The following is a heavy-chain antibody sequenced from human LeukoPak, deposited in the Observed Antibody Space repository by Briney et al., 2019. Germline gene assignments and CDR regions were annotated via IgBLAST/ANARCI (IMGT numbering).Heavy chain of an antibody. J-gene: IGHJ4*02. CDR3: AKSTNYGDYGTSDY. Sequence: ASVKVSCKASGYTFTGYYMHWVRQAPGQGLEWMGWINPNSGGTNYAQKFQGRVTMTRDTSISTAYMELSRLRSDNTAVYYCAKSTNYGDYGTSDYWGQGTLVTVSS. D-gene: IGHD4-17*01. CDR1: GYTFTGYY. CDR2: INPNSGGT. V-gene: IGHV1-2*02.